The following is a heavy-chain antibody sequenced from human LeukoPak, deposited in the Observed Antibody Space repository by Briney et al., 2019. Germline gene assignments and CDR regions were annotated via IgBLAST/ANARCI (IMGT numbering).Heavy chain of an antibody. CDR1: GDSISSGYY. Sequence: PSETLSLACAVSGDSISSGYYWGWIRQPPGKGLEWIGSIYYSGATHYNPSLKSRVTISVDTYKNQFSLTLNSVTAADTAVYYCARLGYSGSYYKGWYFDLGGRGTLVTVSS. V-gene: IGHV4-38-2*01. D-gene: IGHD1-26*01. J-gene: IGHJ2*01. CDR2: IYYSGAT. CDR3: ARLGYSGSYYKGWYFDL.